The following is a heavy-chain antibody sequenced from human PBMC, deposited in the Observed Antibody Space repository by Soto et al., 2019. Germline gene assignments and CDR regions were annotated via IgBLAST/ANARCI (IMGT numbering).Heavy chain of an antibody. D-gene: IGHD6-13*01. CDR1: GFTFSNAW. CDR3: TTGVSDSSSCYSHYYYYYMDV. J-gene: IGHJ6*03. CDR2: IKSKTDGEPT. Sequence: GGSLRLSCAASGFTFSNAWMSWVRQAPGKGLEWVGRIKSKTDGEPTGYDKPVKGRLTISRKDSKNTPYLQMNSLKTGDTAVYYCTTGVSDSSSCYSHYYYYYMDVWGKGTTVTVSS. V-gene: IGHV3-15*01.